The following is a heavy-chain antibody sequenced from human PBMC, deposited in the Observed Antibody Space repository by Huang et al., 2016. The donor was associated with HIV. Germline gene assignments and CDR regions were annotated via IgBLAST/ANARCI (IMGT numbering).Heavy chain of an antibody. V-gene: IGHV4-59*11. CDR1: GASIREHY. CDR3: ARLRGSPLDY. Sequence: QVQLQESGAGLVKPSETLSLPCTVSGASIREHYWSWVRQPPGKGLEWIGIINRSGATNFGPSLRSRFAISIDTSKKQFSLRLTSVTVADTAVYYCARLRGSPLDYWGQGVLVTVSS. CDR2: INRSGAT. D-gene: IGHD3-10*01. J-gene: IGHJ4*02.